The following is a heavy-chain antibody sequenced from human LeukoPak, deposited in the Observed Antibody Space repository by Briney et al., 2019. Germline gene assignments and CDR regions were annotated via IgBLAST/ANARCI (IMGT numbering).Heavy chain of an antibody. J-gene: IGHJ5*02. Sequence: SGTLSLTFMFSVGSLISGIYYWRWIRQPAGKGLEWLGRIYTSGSTNYNPYLKSRVTISVDTSKNQYSLKLSSVTAADTAVYYCARDRARYSSGWSQGFDPWGQGTLVTVPS. V-gene: IGHV4-61*02. CDR3: ARDRARYSSGWSQGFDP. D-gene: IGHD6-19*01. CDR2: IYTSGST. CDR1: VGSLISGIYY.